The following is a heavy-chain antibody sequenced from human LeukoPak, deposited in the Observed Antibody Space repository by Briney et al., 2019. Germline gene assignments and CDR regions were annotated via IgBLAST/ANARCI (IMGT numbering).Heavy chain of an antibody. D-gene: IGHD1-26*01. V-gene: IGHV1-69*13. CDR1: GSTFSSYA. Sequence: SVKVSCKASGSTFSSYAISWVRQAPGQGLEWMGGIIPIFGTANYAQKFQGRVTITADESTSTAYMELSSLRSEDTAVYYCARESLPAVGYFDYWGQGTLVTVSS. J-gene: IGHJ4*02. CDR2: IIPIFGTA. CDR3: ARESLPAVGYFDY.